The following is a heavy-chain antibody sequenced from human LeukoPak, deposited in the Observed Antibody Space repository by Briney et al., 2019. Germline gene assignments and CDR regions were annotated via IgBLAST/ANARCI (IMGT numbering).Heavy chain of an antibody. CDR2: ISGSGGST. J-gene: IGHJ6*03. D-gene: IGHD6-19*01. Sequence: GGSLRLSCAASGFIFSNYGMNWVRQAPGKGLEWVSAISGSGGSTYYADSVKGRFTISRDNSKNTLYLQMNSLRAEDTAVYYCAKYPDSSGWPYYYYYYYMDVWGKGTTVTISS. CDR3: AKYPDSSGWPYYYYYYYMDV. V-gene: IGHV3-23*01. CDR1: GFIFSNYG.